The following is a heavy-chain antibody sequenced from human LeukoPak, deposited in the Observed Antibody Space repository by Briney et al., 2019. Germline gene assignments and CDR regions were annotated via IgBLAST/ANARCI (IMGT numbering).Heavy chain of an antibody. Sequence: PGGSLRLSCVASGFTFSSYAMSWVRQAPGKGLEWVSAISGSGGSTYYADSVKGRFTISRDNSKNTLYLQMNSLRAEDTAVYYCAKEPGIAAAGSEYFQHWGQGTLVTVSS. CDR2: ISGSGGST. CDR3: AKEPGIAAAGSEYFQH. D-gene: IGHD6-13*01. V-gene: IGHV3-23*01. CDR1: GFTFSSYA. J-gene: IGHJ1*01.